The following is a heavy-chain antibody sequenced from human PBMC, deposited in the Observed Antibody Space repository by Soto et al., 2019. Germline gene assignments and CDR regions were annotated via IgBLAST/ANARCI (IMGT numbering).Heavy chain of an antibody. Sequence: QVQLQESGPGLVKPSQTLSLTCTVSGGSISSGGSYWSWIRQHPGKGLEWIGYIYYSGSTYYNPSLKSRVTISVDTSKNQFSLKLSSVTAADTAVYYCARGSDQDYYMDVWGKGTTVTVSS. CDR2: IYYSGST. J-gene: IGHJ6*03. V-gene: IGHV4-31*03. D-gene: IGHD2-15*01. CDR1: GGSISSGGSY. CDR3: ARGSDQDYYMDV.